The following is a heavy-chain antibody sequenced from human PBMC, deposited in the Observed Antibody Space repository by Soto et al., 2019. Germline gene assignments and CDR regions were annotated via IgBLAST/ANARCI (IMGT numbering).Heavy chain of an antibody. V-gene: IGHV3-30-3*01. CDR1: GLTFSSYA. CDR3: ATVKVGYCSSTSCRYPYFDY. CDR2: ISYDGSNK. Sequence: LRLSCAASGLTFSSYAMHWVRQAPGKGLEWVAVISYDGSNKYYADSVKGRFTISRDNSKNTLYLQMNSLRAEDTAVYYCATVKVGYCSSTSCRYPYFDYWGQGTLVTVSS. D-gene: IGHD2-2*01. J-gene: IGHJ4*02.